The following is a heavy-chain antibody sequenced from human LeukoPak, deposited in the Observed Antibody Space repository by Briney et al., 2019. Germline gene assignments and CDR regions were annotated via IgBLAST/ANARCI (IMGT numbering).Heavy chain of an antibody. D-gene: IGHD3-22*01. CDR1: GFTFSDYY. Sequence: PGGSLRLSCAASGFTFSDYYMSWIRQAPGKGLEWVSSISSSSSYIYYADSVKGRFTISRDNAKNSLYLQMNSLRAEDTAVYYCARDGGGQYYYDSSGYYYWGQGTLVTVSS. CDR2: ISSSSSYI. J-gene: IGHJ4*02. V-gene: IGHV3-11*06. CDR3: ARDGGGQYYYDSSGYYY.